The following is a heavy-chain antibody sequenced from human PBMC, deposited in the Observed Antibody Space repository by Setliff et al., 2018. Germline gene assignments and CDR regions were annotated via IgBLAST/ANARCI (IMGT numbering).Heavy chain of an antibody. CDR1: GYTCTSYD. CDR3: ARGDRRLLRFLDKLRD. D-gene: IGHD3-3*01. V-gene: IGHV1-8*02. CDR2: MNPNSGNT. Sequence: ASVKVSCKASGYTCTSYDINWVRQATGQGLEWMGWMNPNSGNTGNAQKFQGRVTMTRNTSLSTAYMELSSLTSEDTAVYYCARGDRRLLRFLDKLRDWGQGTLVTVSS. J-gene: IGHJ4*02.